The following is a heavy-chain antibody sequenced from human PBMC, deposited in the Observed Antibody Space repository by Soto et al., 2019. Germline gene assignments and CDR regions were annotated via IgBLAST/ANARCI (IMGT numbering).Heavy chain of an antibody. V-gene: IGHV1-24*01. CDR3: ATRTYYYDSSGYY. CDR2: FDPEDGET. Sequence: ASVKVSCKVSGYTLTELSMHWVRQAPGKGLEWMGGFDPEDGETIYAQEFQGRVTMTEDTSTDTAYMELSSLRSEDTAVYYCATRTYYYDSSGYYWGQGTLVTVSS. J-gene: IGHJ4*02. CDR1: GYTLTELS. D-gene: IGHD3-22*01.